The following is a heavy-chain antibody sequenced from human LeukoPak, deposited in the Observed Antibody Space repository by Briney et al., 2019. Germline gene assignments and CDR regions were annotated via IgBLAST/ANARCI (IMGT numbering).Heavy chain of an antibody. D-gene: IGHD1-26*01. CDR1: GFAFSTSA. V-gene: IGHV3-23*01. Sequence: GGSLRLSCAASGFAFSTSAMNWVRQTPGKGLEWVSGIDTTDYTYYTDSVKGRFFISRDNSRNTLYLQMNSLRAEDTAIFYCARAIVGATTRSFGYWGQGTLVTVSS. J-gene: IGHJ4*02. CDR3: ARAIVGATTRSFGY. CDR2: IDTTDYT.